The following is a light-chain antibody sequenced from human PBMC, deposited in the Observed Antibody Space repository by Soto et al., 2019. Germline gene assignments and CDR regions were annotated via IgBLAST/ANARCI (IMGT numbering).Light chain of an antibody. CDR3: CSYVHSSTWV. CDR1: SSDIGSYNL. V-gene: IGLV2-23*02. CDR2: QVT. Sequence: QSALTQPASVSASPGQSITISCTGTSSDIGSYNLVSWYQQHPGKAPKLMIFQVTQRPSGVSNRFSGSKSGNTASLTISGLQAEDEADYYCCSYVHSSTWVFGGGTKLTVL. J-gene: IGLJ3*02.